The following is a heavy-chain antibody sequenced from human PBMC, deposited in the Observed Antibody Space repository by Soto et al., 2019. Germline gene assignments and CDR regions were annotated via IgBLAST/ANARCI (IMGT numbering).Heavy chain of an antibody. Sequence: PSETLSLTCTVSGASISTYYWSWIRQPPGKGLEYIGYIYYSGSTNYNPSLKSRVTISVDTSKNQFSLKLTSVTAADTAVYYCARSDSSSWAPNWFDPWGQGTLVTVSS. CDR1: GASISTYY. CDR3: ARSDSSSWAPNWFDP. CDR2: IYYSGST. D-gene: IGHD6-13*01. J-gene: IGHJ5*02. V-gene: IGHV4-59*01.